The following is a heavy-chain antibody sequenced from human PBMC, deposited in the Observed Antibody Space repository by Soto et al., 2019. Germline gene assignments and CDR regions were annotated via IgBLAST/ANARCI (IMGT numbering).Heavy chain of an antibody. CDR3: ARSQGSSTSLEIYYYYYYGMDV. V-gene: IGHV1-69*01. J-gene: IGHJ6*02. CDR1: GGTFSSYA. D-gene: IGHD2-2*01. Sequence: QVQLVQSGAEVKKPGSSVKVSCKASGGTFSSYAISWVRQAPGQGLEWMGGIIPISETTNYAQKFQGRVTITADESTSTDYMELSSLSSEDTAVYYCARSQGSSTSLEIYYYYYYGMDVWGQGTTVPVSS. CDR2: IIPISETT.